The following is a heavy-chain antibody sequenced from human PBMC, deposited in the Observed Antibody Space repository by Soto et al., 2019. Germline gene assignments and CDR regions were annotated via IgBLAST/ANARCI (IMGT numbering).Heavy chain of an antibody. CDR2: IYYSGST. J-gene: IGHJ6*02. CDR1: GGSISSGGYY. V-gene: IGHV4-31*03. Sequence: QVQLQESGPGLVKPSQTLSLTCTVSGGSISSGGYYWSWIRQHPGKGLEWIGYIYYSGSTYYNPSLKSRVTISVDTSKNQFSLKLSSVTAADTAVSYCARYFPLLWFGMDVWGQGTTLTVSS. D-gene: IGHD3-10*01. CDR3: ARYFPLLWFGMDV.